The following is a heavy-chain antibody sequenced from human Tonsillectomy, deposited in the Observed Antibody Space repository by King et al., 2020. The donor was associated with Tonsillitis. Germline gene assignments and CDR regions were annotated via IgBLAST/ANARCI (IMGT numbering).Heavy chain of an antibody. CDR3: AKALGWMTPLNMV. V-gene: IGHV3-30*02. Sequence: VQLVESGGGVVQPGGSLRLSCAASGFTFSSYGMHWVRQAPGKGLEWVAFIRDDGSNKYYGDLVKGRFTISRDNSKNTLYLQMNSLRADDTAVYYCAKALGWMTPLNMVGAQGTLVTVSS. CDR1: GFTFSSYG. J-gene: IGHJ1*01. D-gene: IGHD3-10*01. CDR2: IRDDGSNK.